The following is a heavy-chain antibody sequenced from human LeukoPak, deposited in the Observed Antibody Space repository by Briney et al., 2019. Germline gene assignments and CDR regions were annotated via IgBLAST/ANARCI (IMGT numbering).Heavy chain of an antibody. J-gene: IGHJ4*02. Sequence: GESLKISCKGSGYSFTSYWISWVRQMPGKGLEWMGRIDPSDSYTNYSPSFQGHVTMSADKSITTAYLQWSSLKASDTAVYYCGGGRSGEYVDYWGQGALVTVSS. V-gene: IGHV5-10-1*01. CDR3: GGGRSGEYVDY. D-gene: IGHD3-16*01. CDR1: GYSFTSYW. CDR2: IDPSDSYT.